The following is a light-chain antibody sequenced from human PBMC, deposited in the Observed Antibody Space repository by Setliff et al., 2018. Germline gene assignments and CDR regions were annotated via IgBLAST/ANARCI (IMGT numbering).Light chain of an antibody. Sequence: QSVLTQPASVSGSPGQSITISCTGTSSDVGGYDFVSWYQQHPGEAPKLMIFDVLNRPSGVSDRFSGSKSGNTASLSITGLQAEDEADYYCSSYTSSSTLFGTGTKVTVL. CDR3: SSYTSSSTL. J-gene: IGLJ1*01. CDR1: SSDVGGYDF. CDR2: DVL. V-gene: IGLV2-14*03.